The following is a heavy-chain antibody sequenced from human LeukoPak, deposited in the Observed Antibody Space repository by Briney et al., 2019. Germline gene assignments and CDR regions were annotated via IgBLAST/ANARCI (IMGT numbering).Heavy chain of an antibody. CDR1: GYTFTGYY. CDR3: ARDPAHYYYLDV. V-gene: IGHV1-2*02. J-gene: IGHJ6*03. CDR2: INPNNGGT. Sequence: ASVKVSCKASGYTFTGYYMHWVRHAPGQGVGWRGWINPNNGGTKYAKKFKDRFTMTRDTSISTVYMELTRLRSDDTAVYYCARDPAHYYYLDVWGRGTTVTVSS.